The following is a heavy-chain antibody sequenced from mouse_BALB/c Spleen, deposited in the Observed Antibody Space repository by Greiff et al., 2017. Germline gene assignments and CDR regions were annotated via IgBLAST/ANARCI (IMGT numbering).Heavy chain of an antibody. Sequence: VHVKQSGTVLARPGASVKMSCKASGYSFTSYWMHWVKQRPGQGLEWIGAIYPGNSDTSYNQKFKGKAKLTAVTSASTAYMELSSLTNEDSAVYYCTSYYRSSMDYWGQGTSVTVSS. V-gene: IGHV1-5*01. CDR3: TSYYRSSMDY. D-gene: IGHD2-14*01. CDR1: GYSFTSYW. J-gene: IGHJ4*01. CDR2: IYPGNSDT.